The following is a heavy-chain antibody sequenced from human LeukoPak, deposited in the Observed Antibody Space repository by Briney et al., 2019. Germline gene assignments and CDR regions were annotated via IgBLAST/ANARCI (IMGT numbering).Heavy chain of an antibody. V-gene: IGHV3-20*04. CDR2: INWNGGST. Sequence: PGGSLRLSCAASGFTFDDYTMHWVRQAPGKGLEWVSGINWNGGSTGYADSVKGRFTISRDNAKNSLFLQMNSLRVEDTALYYCARGGISIFGVVIYMDVWGKGTTVTVSS. CDR1: GFTFDDYT. D-gene: IGHD3-3*01. CDR3: ARGGISIFGVVIYMDV. J-gene: IGHJ6*03.